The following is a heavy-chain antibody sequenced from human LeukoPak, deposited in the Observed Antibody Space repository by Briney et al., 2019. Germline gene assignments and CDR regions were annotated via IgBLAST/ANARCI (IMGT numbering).Heavy chain of an antibody. V-gene: IGHV1-69*13. CDR1: GGTFSSYA. Sequence: ASVKVSCKASGGTFSSYAISWVRQAPGQGLEWMGGIIPIFGTANYAQKFQGRVTITADESTSTAYMELSSLRSEDTAVYYCAREGQRGFDPWGQGTLVTVSS. CDR2: IIPIFGTA. CDR3: AREGQRGFDP. J-gene: IGHJ5*02.